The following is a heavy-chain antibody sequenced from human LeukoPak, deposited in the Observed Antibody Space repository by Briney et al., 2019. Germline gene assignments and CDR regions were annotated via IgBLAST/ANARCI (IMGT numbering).Heavy chain of an antibody. CDR3: AKDLGRIAVAPY. J-gene: IGHJ4*02. D-gene: IGHD6-19*01. V-gene: IGHV3-74*01. CDR2: INSDGSST. CDR1: GFTFSSYW. Sequence: TGGSLRLSCAASGFTFSSYWMHWVRQAPGKGLVWVSRINSDGSSTNYADSVKGRFTISRDNSKNTLYLQMNSLRAEDTAVYYCAKDLGRIAVAPYWGQGTLVTVSS.